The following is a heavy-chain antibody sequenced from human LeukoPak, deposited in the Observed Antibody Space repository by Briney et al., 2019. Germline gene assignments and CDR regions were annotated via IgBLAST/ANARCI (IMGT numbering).Heavy chain of an antibody. CDR2: IYTSGST. CDR1: GDSISSADYY. CDR3: ARESDLSHYDRTDY. Sequence: NPSETLSLTCTVSGDSISSADYYWSWIRQSAGKGLEWIGRIYTSGSTNYNPTLKSRVTILADTSKNQFFLKLSSVTAADTAVYYCARESDLSHYDRTDYWGQGTLVTVSS. V-gene: IGHV4-61*02. D-gene: IGHD3-22*01. J-gene: IGHJ4*02.